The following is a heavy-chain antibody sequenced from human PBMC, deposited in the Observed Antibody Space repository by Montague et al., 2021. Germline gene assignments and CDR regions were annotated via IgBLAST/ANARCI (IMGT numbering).Heavy chain of an antibody. Sequence: SETLSLTCSVSGASVRCGIYHWGWIRQSPGKGLEWVGYICDGGSSTYKTSLGSRVTMSLDTSSNHFSLNLRSATAADTAVYYCAAYYYGCGGRGCWGKGTLVTVSS. CDR1: GASVRCGIYH. CDR2: ICDGGSS. D-gene: IGHD3-10*01. V-gene: IGHV4-61*03. J-gene: IGHJ4*02. CDR3: AAYYYGCGGRGC.